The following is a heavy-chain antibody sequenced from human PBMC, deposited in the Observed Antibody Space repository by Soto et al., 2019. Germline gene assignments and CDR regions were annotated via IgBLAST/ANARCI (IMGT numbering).Heavy chain of an antibody. J-gene: IGHJ4*02. CDR3: ARGRSGGSMDY. V-gene: IGHV3-48*01. D-gene: IGHD2-15*01. CDR2: INRDSTTI. CDR1: GFSFSDSS. Sequence: GGSLRLSCAASGFSFSDSSMDWVRQAPGQRLEWVSYINRDSTTIYYAGSVKGRFTISRDNARNSLYLQLDSLRVDDTAVYYCARGRSGGSMDYWGQGTQVTVSS.